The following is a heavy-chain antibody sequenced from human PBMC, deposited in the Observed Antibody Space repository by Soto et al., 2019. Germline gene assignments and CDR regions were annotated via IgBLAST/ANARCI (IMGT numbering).Heavy chain of an antibody. Sequence: ASETLSLTCTVSGGSISSYYWSWIRQPPGKGLEWIGYVYYSGSTNYNPSLKSRVSISVDTSKNQFSLQLSSVTAADTAVYYCASAGYSSTWFRAEPPDYWGQGTLVTVSS. J-gene: IGHJ4*02. V-gene: IGHV4-59*01. CDR3: ASAGYSSTWFRAEPPDY. CDR1: GGSISSYY. CDR2: VYYSGST. D-gene: IGHD6-13*01.